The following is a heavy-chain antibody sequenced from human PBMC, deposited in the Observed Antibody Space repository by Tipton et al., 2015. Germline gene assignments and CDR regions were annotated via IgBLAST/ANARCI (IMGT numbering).Heavy chain of an antibody. D-gene: IGHD6-19*01. CDR2: IYYIGRT. J-gene: IGHJ4*02. CDR1: GGSISSSSYY. V-gene: IGHV4-39*07. Sequence: TLSLTCTVSGGSISSSSYYWGWIRQPPGKGLEWIGSIYYIGRTYNNPSLKSRVTISVDTSKNQFSLRLNSVTAADTAVYYCARGERNSSAWEMDYWGQGTLVTVSS. CDR3: ARGERNSSAWEMDY.